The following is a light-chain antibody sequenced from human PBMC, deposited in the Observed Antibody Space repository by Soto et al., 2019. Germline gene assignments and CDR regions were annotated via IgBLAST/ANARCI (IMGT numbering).Light chain of an antibody. J-gene: IGLJ3*02. Sequence: QSVLTQPPSASGTPGQTVTISCSGSGSNIGENALNWYQHLPGTAPQLLIYSNALRPSGVPHRFSGSKTGTAGSLAISGLQSEDEAHYYCAAWDDSLKAMLFGGGTKLTVL. CDR3: AAWDDSLKAML. CDR2: SNA. V-gene: IGLV1-44*01. CDR1: GSNIGENA.